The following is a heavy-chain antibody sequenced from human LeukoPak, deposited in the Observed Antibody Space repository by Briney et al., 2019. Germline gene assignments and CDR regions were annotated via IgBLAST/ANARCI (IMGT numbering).Heavy chain of an antibody. CDR2: ISANIGNT. Sequence: GASVKVSCKASGYTFSSYGITWVRQAPGQGLEWIGWISANIGNTNYAQKLQGRVTMSTDASTSTAYMELRSLRSDDTAVYFCARAIPHSYYYDSSSYEDYWGQGTLVTVSS. CDR1: GYTFSSYG. D-gene: IGHD3-22*01. J-gene: IGHJ4*02. V-gene: IGHV1-18*01. CDR3: ARAIPHSYYYDSSSYEDY.